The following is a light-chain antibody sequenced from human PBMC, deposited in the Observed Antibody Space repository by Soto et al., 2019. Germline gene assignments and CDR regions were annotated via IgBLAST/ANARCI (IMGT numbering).Light chain of an antibody. Sequence: QSVLTQPPSASGTPGLRVTISCSGSSSNIGSNYVYWYQQLPGTAPKLLIYSNNQRPSGVPDRFSGSKSGTSASLAISGLRSEDEADYYCAAWDDSLSVGMFGGGTKLTVL. CDR3: AAWDDSLSVGM. CDR2: SNN. V-gene: IGLV1-47*02. CDR1: SSNIGSNY. J-gene: IGLJ3*02.